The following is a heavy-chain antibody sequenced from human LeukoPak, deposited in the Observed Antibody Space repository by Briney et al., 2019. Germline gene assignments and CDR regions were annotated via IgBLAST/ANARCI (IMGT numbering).Heavy chain of an antibody. D-gene: IGHD2-2*03. CDR1: GYTFTIYY. Sequence: ASVTVSCKASGYTFTIYYMQWVRQAPGQGLEWMGIINPSGGSTSYAQKFQGRVTMTRDMSTSTVYMELSSLRSEDTAVYYCARVGYCSSTSCRRFNDAFDIWGQGTMVTVSS. J-gene: IGHJ3*02. CDR3: ARVGYCSSTSCRRFNDAFDI. V-gene: IGHV1-46*01. CDR2: INPSGGST.